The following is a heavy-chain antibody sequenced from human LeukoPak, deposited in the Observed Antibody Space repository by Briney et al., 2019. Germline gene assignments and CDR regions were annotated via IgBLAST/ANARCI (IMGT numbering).Heavy chain of an antibody. CDR3: AREGYNWNYALDY. V-gene: IGHV1-8*03. J-gene: IGHJ4*02. D-gene: IGHD1-7*01. Sequence: ASVKVSCKASGYTFTSYDINWVRQATGQGLEWMGWMNPNSGNTGYAQKFQGRVTITRNTSISTAYMELSSLRSEDTAVYYCAREGYNWNYALDYRGQGTLVTVSS. CDR1: GYTFTSYD. CDR2: MNPNSGNT.